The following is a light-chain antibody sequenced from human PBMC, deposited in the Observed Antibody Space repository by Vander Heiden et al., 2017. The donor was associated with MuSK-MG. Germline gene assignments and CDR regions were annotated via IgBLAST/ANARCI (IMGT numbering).Light chain of an antibody. CDR3: QHEDNLPFT. CDR2: DAS. J-gene: IGKJ3*01. CDR1: SNY. V-gene: IGKV1-33*01. Sequence: DIQMTQSPSSLSASVGDISNYLNWYQQKPGKAPKLLIYDASNLETGVPSRFSGSGSGTDFTFTISSLQPEDLATYYCQHEDNLPFTFGHGTKVDIK.